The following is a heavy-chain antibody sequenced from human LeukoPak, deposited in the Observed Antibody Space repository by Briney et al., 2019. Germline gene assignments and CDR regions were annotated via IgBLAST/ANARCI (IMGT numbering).Heavy chain of an antibody. Sequence: SDTLSLTCTVSGYSISSSNWWGWIRQPPGKGLEWIGYVYYSGSTYYNPSLKSRVTISVDTSKNQFSLKLSSVTAADTAVYYCATRRSTVWWLIDYWGQGTLVTVSS. CDR1: GYSISSSNW. CDR2: VYYSGST. J-gene: IGHJ4*02. CDR3: ATRRSTVWWLIDY. V-gene: IGHV4-28*01. D-gene: IGHD5-12*01.